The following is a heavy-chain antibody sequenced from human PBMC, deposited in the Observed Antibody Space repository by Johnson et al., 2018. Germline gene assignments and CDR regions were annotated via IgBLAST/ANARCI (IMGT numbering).Heavy chain of an antibody. CDR1: GYSFNSYW. V-gene: IGHV5-51*01. Sequence: VQLVQSGAEVKKPGESLKISCQGSGYSFNSYWVGWVRHMPGKGLEWLGSIHPGDSDPRYSPSFQGQVTIPANKSISTAYLQWSSLKASDNALYYGASGGYCGSSICFWDEGFYIWGQGTKVTVSS. J-gene: IGHJ3*02. CDR3: ASGGYCGSSICFWDEGFYI. D-gene: IGHD2-2*01. CDR2: IHPGDSDP.